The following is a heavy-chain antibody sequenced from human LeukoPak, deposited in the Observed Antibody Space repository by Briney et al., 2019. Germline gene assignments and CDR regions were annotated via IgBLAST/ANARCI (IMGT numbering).Heavy chain of an antibody. Sequence: ASVKVSCKASGYTFTSYGISWVRQAPGQGLEWMGRISAYNGNTNYAQKLQGRVTMTTDTFTSTAYMELRSLRSDDTAVYYCAREGSGWSMFDYWGQGTLVTVSS. V-gene: IGHV1-18*01. D-gene: IGHD6-19*01. J-gene: IGHJ4*02. CDR3: AREGSGWSMFDY. CDR2: ISAYNGNT. CDR1: GYTFTSYG.